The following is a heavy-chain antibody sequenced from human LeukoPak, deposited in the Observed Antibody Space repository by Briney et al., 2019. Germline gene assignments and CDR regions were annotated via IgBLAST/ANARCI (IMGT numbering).Heavy chain of an antibody. V-gene: IGHV3-23*01. CDR3: ATSHSGSYSYYYGMDV. CDR1: GFTFSTYT. CDR2: ICGSGIST. D-gene: IGHD3-10*01. J-gene: IGHJ6*02. Sequence: GGSLRLSCAASGFTFSTYTMSWVRQAPGKGLEWVSTICGSGISTYYADSVKGRFTISRDNSKNTLYLQMNTLRADDTAIYYCATSHSGSYSYYYGMDVWGQGTTVTVSS.